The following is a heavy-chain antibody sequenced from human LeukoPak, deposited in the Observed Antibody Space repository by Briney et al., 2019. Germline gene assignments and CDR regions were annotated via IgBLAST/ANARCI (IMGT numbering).Heavy chain of an antibody. Sequence: SETLSLTCTVSGASINSYHCSWIRQPPGKALEWIGYSSYTGSPKYTPSLKSRVIMSKDTSKNQISLKLSAVTAADTAVYYCARGDGYSPGFDTWGQGTLVTVSP. CDR2: SSYTGSP. CDR1: GASINSYH. D-gene: IGHD5-24*01. V-gene: IGHV4-59*01. J-gene: IGHJ5*02. CDR3: ARGDGYSPGFDT.